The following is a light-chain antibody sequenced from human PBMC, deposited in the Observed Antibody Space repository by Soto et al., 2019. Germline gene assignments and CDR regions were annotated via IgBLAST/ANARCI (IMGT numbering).Light chain of an antibody. CDR2: EVS. CDR3: CSYAGMLTWV. CDR1: SNDIGGHHH. J-gene: IGLJ3*02. Sequence: QSVLTQPASVSGTPGQSITISCTGTSNDIGGHHHVSWYQQHPGNSPKLIIFEVSDRPSGISSRFSASKSGTTASLTISGLQAEDEADYYCCSYAGMLTWVFGGGTKLTVI. V-gene: IGLV2-23*02.